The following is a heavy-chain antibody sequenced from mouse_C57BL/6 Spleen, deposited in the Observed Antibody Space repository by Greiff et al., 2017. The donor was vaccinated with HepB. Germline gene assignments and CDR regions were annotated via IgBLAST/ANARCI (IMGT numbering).Heavy chain of an antibody. D-gene: IGHD2-4*01. CDR2: IDPSDSYT. Sequence: QVQLQQPGAELVMPGASVKLSCKASGYTFTSYWMHWVKQRPGQGLEWIGEIDPSDSYTNYNQKFKGKSTLTVDKSSSTAYMQLSSLTSEDSAVYYCARGGDYDYDWYFDVWGTGTTVTVSS. CDR3: ARGGDYDYDWYFDV. CDR1: GYTFTSYW. V-gene: IGHV1-69*01. J-gene: IGHJ1*03.